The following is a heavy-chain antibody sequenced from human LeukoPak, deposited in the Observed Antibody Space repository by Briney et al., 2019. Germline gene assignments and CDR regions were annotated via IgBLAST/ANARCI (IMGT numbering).Heavy chain of an antibody. V-gene: IGHV1-18*01. CDR1: GYTFTSYG. Sequence: ASVKVSCKASGYTFTSYGISWVRQAPGQGLEWMGWIAAYNDNTYYAQKLQGRVTMTTDTSTSTAYMELRSLRSDDTAVYYCARRLILADGYDYWGQGTLVTVSS. D-gene: IGHD5-24*01. J-gene: IGHJ4*02. CDR2: IAAYNDNT. CDR3: ARRLILADGYDY.